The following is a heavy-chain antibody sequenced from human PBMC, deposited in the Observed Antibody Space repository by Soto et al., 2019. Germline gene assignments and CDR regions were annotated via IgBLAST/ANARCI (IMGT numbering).Heavy chain of an antibody. D-gene: IGHD4-4*01. CDR2: IKQDGSAK. V-gene: IGHV3-7*01. CDR3: ATGRPRSNWVYFDY. J-gene: IGHJ4*02. Sequence: EVQLVESGGGLVQPGGSLRLSCAASGFTFNSYWMSWVRQAPGKGLEWVANIKQDGSAKNYLDSLRGRFTISRDNGKNSLYLQMNSLRAEDAAVYYCATGRPRSNWVYFDYWGQGILVAVSS. CDR1: GFTFNSYW.